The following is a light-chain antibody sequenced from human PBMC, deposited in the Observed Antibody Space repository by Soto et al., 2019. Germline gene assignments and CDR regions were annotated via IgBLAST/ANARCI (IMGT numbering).Light chain of an antibody. CDR2: KAS. Sequence: DIQMTQSPSTLSAFVGDRVTITCRASQSISGWLAWYQQKPGKAPKLLIYKASTLKSGVPSRFSGSGSGTEFNLTISSLQPDDFATYYCQHYNSYSEAFGQGTKVDIK. J-gene: IGKJ1*01. CDR1: QSISGW. CDR3: QHYNSYSEA. V-gene: IGKV1-5*03.